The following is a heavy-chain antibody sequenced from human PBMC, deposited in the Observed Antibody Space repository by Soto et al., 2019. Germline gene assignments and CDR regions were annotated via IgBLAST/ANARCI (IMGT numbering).Heavy chain of an antibody. Sequence: HLQLQESGPGLVKPSETLSLTCTVSGDSISGSPYYWGWIRQPPGKGLEWIGGIYYSGTTHYSSSLKSRVTISVDTSKNQFSLKLTSVTAADTSVYYCARLGWDKPIEYWGQGTPVIVAP. V-gene: IGHV4-39*01. CDR1: GDSISGSPYY. CDR2: IYYSGTT. J-gene: IGHJ4*02. D-gene: IGHD1-26*01. CDR3: ARLGWDKPIEY.